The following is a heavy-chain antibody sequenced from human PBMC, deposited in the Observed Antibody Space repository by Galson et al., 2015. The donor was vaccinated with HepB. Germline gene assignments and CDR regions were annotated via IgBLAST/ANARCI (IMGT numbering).Heavy chain of an antibody. D-gene: IGHD2-2*01. J-gene: IGHJ6*02. CDR2: ISSSSSYI. V-gene: IGHV3-21*01. CDR1: GFTFSSYS. CDR3: TTLVVVPAYYYYYGMDV. Sequence: SLRLSCAASGFTFSSYSMNWVRQAPGKGLEWVSSISSSSSYIYYADSVKGRFTISRDNAKNSLYLQMNSLRAEDTAVYYCTTLVVVPAYYYYYGMDVWGQGTTVTVSS.